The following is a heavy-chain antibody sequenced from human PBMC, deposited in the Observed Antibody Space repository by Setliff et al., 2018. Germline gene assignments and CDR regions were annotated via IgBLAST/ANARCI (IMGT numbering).Heavy chain of an antibody. CDR2: IKQDGSEK. CDR3: ARDGGEY. Sequence: PGGSLSLSCVASGFTFSTYWMSWVRQAPGKGLEWVANIKQDGSEKYYVDSVKGRFTISRDNAKNSLYLQMNSLRAEDTAVYYCARDGGEYWGQGTLVTVSA. D-gene: IGHD3-16*01. V-gene: IGHV3-7*01. J-gene: IGHJ4*02. CDR1: GFTFSTYW.